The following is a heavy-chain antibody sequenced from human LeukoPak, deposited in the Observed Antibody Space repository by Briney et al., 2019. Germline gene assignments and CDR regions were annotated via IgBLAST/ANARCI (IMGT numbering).Heavy chain of an antibody. J-gene: IGHJ4*02. D-gene: IGHD2-15*01. CDR3: ARGGGGFDY. V-gene: IGHV3-30*04. CDR2: ISYDGSNK. Sequence: GGSLRLSCAASGFTFSSYAMHWVRQAPGKGLEWVAVISYDGSNKYYADSVKGRFTISRDNSKNTLYLQMNSLRAEDTAVYYCARGGGGFDYWGQGTLVTVSS. CDR1: GFTFSSYA.